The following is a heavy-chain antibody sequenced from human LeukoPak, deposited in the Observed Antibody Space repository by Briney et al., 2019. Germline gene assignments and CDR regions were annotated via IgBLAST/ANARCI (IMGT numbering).Heavy chain of an antibody. CDR3: ARGRWSSPPGLHYYYYYHMDV. J-gene: IGHJ6*03. CDR1: GYTFTSYD. Sequence: GASVKVSCKASGYTFTSYDINWVRQATGQGLEWMGWMNPNSGNTGYAQKFQVRVTMTRNTAIRTAYMELSRLRSEYTGVYYCARGRWSSPPGLHYYYYYHMDVWGKGTTVPVSS. CDR2: MNPNSGNT. V-gene: IGHV1-8*01. D-gene: IGHD2-8*02.